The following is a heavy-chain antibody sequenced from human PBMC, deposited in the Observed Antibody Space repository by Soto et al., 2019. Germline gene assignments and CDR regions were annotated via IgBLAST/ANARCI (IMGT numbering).Heavy chain of an antibody. CDR2: IYYSGST. V-gene: IGHV4-59*01. Sequence: SETLSLTCTVSGGSISSYYWSWIRQPPGKGLEWIGYIYYSGSTNYNPSLKSRVTISVDTSKNQFSLKLSSVTAPDTAVYYCAWLTGSTYYYGMVVWGQGTTVTVSS. CDR3: AWLTGSTYYYGMVV. D-gene: IGHD2-2*01. J-gene: IGHJ6*02. CDR1: GGSISSYY.